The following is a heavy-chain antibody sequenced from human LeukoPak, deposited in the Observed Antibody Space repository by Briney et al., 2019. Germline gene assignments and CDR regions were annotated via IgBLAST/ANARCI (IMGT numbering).Heavy chain of an antibody. D-gene: IGHD6-19*01. CDR3: ARGKGWIDY. CDR1: GITFSGSW. Sequence: PGGSLRLSCAAPGITFSGSWMTWVRQAPGKGLEWVANINQDGSEKYYVDSVKGRFTISRDNAKNSLFLQMNSLRAEDTAVYYCARGKGWIDYWGQGTLVTVSS. CDR2: INQDGSEK. J-gene: IGHJ4*02. V-gene: IGHV3-7*05.